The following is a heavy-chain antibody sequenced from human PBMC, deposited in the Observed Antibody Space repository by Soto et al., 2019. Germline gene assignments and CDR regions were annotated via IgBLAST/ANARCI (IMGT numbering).Heavy chain of an antibody. V-gene: IGHV3-53*01. Sequence: LRLSCAASGFTVSSNYMSWVRQAPGKGLEWISVIYSGGSTYYADSVKGRFTISRDNSKNTLYLQMNSLRAEDTAVYYCARDGTGNYDSSGYTDAFDIWGQGTMVTVS. CDR3: ARDGTGNYDSSGYTDAFDI. CDR2: IYSGGST. J-gene: IGHJ3*02. D-gene: IGHD3-22*01. CDR1: GFTVSSNY.